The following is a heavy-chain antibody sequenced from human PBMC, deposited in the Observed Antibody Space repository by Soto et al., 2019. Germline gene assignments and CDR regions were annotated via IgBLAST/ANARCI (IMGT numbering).Heavy chain of an antibody. CDR3: AREGVGITQYYFDY. Sequence: QVQLVQSGAEVKKPGASVKVSCTASGYTFTGHFMHWVQQAPGQGLEWMGWINPNSGGTHYAQKFQGRVTMTRDTSIGTAYMELSGLRSDDTAVYYCAREGVGITQYYFDYWGQGTLVTVSS. CDR1: GYTFTGHF. D-gene: IGHD2-15*01. V-gene: IGHV1-2*02. CDR2: INPNSGGT. J-gene: IGHJ4*02.